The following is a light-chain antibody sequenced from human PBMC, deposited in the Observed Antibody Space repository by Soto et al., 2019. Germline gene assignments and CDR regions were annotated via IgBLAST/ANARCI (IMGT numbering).Light chain of an antibody. CDR2: GNS. CDR1: SSNIGAGYD. CDR3: QSYDSSLSGWV. V-gene: IGLV1-40*01. Sequence: QSVLTQPPSVSGAPGQRVTISCTGSSSNIGAGYDVHWYQQLPGTAPKLLIYGNSNRPSGVPDRFSGSKSGTSASLAITGLQAEDDDCQSYDSSLSGWVFGGGTKLTFL. J-gene: IGLJ3*02.